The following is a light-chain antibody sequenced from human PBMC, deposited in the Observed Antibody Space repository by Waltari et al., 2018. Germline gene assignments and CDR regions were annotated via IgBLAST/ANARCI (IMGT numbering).Light chain of an antibody. Sequence: IVLTQSPATLSLSPGDAATLSCRASQSVGSSLAWYQQKPGQPPRLLIYDASNRATGVPARFHGSGSGTDFTLTISSLEAEDFAVYYCQQRSNWTPHTFGQGARLEI. CDR3: QQRSNWTPHT. CDR1: QSVGSS. V-gene: IGKV3-11*01. CDR2: DAS. J-gene: IGKJ2*01.